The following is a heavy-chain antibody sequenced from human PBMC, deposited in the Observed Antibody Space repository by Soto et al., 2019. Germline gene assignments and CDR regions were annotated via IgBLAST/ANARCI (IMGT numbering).Heavy chain of an antibody. V-gene: IGHV1-69*12. D-gene: IGHD5-18*01. CDR3: ARGNHRWIQLWYFDL. CDR1: GGTFSSYT. CDR2: IIPIFGTA. J-gene: IGHJ2*01. Sequence: QVQLVQAGAEVKKPGSSVTVSCKASGGTFSSYTISWVRQAPGQGLEWMGGIIPIFGTANYAHKFQGRFTITADESTSTAYMELSSLRSEDTAVYYCARGNHRWIQLWYFDLWGRGTLVTVSS.